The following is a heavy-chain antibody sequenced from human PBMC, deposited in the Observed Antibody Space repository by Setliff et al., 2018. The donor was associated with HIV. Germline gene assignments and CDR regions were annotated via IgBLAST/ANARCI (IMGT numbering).Heavy chain of an antibody. V-gene: IGHV3-23*01. D-gene: IGHD2-2*01. J-gene: IGHJ4*02. CDR2: ISGSDNNT. CDR1: GFTFGSHA. Sequence: GGSLRLSCVASGFTFGSHAMSWVRQSPGKGLEWVSSISGSDNNTYYADSVKGRLAISRDNSRNTLFLHMSGLRAEDTAVYYCAKEDSSTTSCPFDYWGQGIQVTVSS. CDR3: AKEDSSTTSCPFDY.